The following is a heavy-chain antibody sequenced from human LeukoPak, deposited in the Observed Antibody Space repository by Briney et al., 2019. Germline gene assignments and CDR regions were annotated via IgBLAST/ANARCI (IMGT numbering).Heavy chain of an antibody. CDR1: EFTLSGYW. CDR3: ASGWGAASDYQYYAMHV. Sequence: GGSLRLSCVGSEFTLSGYWMHWVRQAPGKGLMWVSRTNRGGSSTTYADSVKGRFTVSRDNAKNTLYLQMSSLRAEDTAVYYCASGWGAASDYQYYAMHVWGHGTTVTVSS. J-gene: IGHJ6*02. D-gene: IGHD1-26*01. CDR2: TNRGGSST. V-gene: IGHV3-74*01.